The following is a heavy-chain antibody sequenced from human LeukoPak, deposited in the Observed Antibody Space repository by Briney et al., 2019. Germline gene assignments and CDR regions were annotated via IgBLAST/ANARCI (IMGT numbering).Heavy chain of an antibody. V-gene: IGHV4-4*07. D-gene: IGHD3-10*01. CDR3: AREGWVVRGVYYYYYYYMDV. CDR2: IYTSGST. CDR1: GGSIGASISSFS. J-gene: IGHJ6*03. Sequence: PSETLSLTCTVSGGSIGASISSFSWSWIRQPAGKGLEWIGRIYTSGSTNYNPSLKSRITMSVDTSKNQFSLKLSSVTAADTAVYYCAREGWVVRGVYYYYYYYMDVWGKGTTVTISS.